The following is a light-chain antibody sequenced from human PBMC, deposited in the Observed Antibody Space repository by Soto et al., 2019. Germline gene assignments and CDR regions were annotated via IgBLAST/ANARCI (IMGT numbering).Light chain of an antibody. CDR2: EVN. Sequence: QSVLTQPASVSGSPGQSITISCTGTSSVVGTYILVSWYQQHPGNAPQLMIYEVNKRPSGASDRFSGSKSGNTASLTISELQAEDEADYYCCAYAGSHNYVFGNGTKVTVL. CDR3: CAYAGSHNYV. CDR1: SSVVGTYIL. J-gene: IGLJ1*01. V-gene: IGLV2-23*02.